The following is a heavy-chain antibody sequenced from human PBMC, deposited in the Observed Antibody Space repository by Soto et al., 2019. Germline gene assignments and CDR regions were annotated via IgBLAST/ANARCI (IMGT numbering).Heavy chain of an antibody. Sequence: EVQLLESGGGLVQPGGSLRLSCAASGFMFSSYAMSWVRQTPGKGLEWVSAISGSADNTYYTDTVRGRFTPSRDNSRNTLYLQVNSLRAEDPAIYYCAKDLYSPGAYGWFDPWGRGTLVTVSS. J-gene: IGHJ5*02. CDR1: GFMFSSYA. CDR2: ISGSADNT. V-gene: IGHV3-23*01. CDR3: AKDLYSPGAYGWFDP. D-gene: IGHD2-21*01.